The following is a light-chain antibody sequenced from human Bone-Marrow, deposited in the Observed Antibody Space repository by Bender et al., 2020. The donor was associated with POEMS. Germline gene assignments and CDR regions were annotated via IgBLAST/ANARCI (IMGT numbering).Light chain of an antibody. V-gene: IGLV2-14*03. CDR1: SSDVGGYSF. Sequence: QSALTQPASGSGSPGHSITISCTGTSSDVGGYSFVSWYQQHPGKAPKLLIYDVTNRPSGVSDRFSVSKSGNTASLTSSGLRAEDEGYYYCSASTSTSTLFGGGTQLTVL. J-gene: IGLJ2*01. CDR2: DVT. CDR3: SASTSTSTL.